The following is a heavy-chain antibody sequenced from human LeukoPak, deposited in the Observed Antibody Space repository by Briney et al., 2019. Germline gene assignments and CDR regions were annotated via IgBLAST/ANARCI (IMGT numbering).Heavy chain of an antibody. V-gene: IGHV3-9*01. CDR3: AKDKRRYSYGYGDAFDI. D-gene: IGHD5-18*01. J-gene: IGHJ3*02. CDR2: ISWNSGSI. Sequence: GRSLRLSCAAPGFTFDDYAMHWVRQAPGKGLEWVSGISWNSGSIGYADSVKGRFTISRDNAKNSLYLQMNSLRAEDTALYYCAKDKRRYSYGYGDAFDIWGQGTMVTVSS. CDR1: GFTFDDYA.